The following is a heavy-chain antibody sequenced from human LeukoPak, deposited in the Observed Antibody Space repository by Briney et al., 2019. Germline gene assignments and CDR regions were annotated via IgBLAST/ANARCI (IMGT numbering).Heavy chain of an antibody. Sequence: GGSLRLSCAASAFSVNSNYMNWVRQAPGKGLDWVSVISSGSSTYYADSVKGRFTISRDNSKNTLYLQMNSLRAEDTAVYCCVTTMIRGGKYFDFWGQGTLVTVSS. CDR2: ISSGSST. D-gene: IGHD3-10*01. CDR3: VTTMIRGGKYFDF. J-gene: IGHJ4*02. V-gene: IGHV3-53*01. CDR1: AFSVNSNY.